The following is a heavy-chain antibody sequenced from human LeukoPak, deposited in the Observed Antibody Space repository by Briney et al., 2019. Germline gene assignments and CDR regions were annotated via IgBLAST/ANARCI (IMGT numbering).Heavy chain of an antibody. CDR3: ARAFGSGRQVINYFDF. CDR1: GFTFRSFA. D-gene: IGHD3-10*01. CDR2: INSDGSTT. V-gene: IGHV3-74*01. Sequence: GGSLRLSCAASGFTFRSFAMSWVRQAPGKGLEWVSSINSDGSTTTYADSVKGRFTISRDNAKNMVYLQMNSLRAEDTAVYYCARAFGSGRQVINYFDFWGQGTLVTVSS. J-gene: IGHJ4*02.